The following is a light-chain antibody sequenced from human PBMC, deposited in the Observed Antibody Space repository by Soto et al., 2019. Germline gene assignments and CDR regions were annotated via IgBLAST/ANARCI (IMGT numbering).Light chain of an antibody. CDR3: QKSYSTPRIP. CDR2: TTY. V-gene: IGKV1-39*01. Sequence: DIQMTQSPSSLAASVGDRGTITCRASQNINNYLNWYQQKPGKAPKFIIYTTYSLQSGVPPRFSGSESGTDFTLTIRSLQPEDFATYYCQKSYSTPRIPFGTGQRLEIK. J-gene: IGKJ5*01. CDR1: QNINNY.